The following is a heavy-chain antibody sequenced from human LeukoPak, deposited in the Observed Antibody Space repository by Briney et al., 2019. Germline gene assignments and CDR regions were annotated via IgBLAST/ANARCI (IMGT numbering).Heavy chain of an antibody. CDR2: ISSSSSYI. CDR3: AKGFVVVVSATQSSWFDP. Sequence: GGSLRLSCAASGFTFSSYAMNWVRQAPGKGLEWVSSISSSSSYIYYADSVKGRFTISRDNSKNTLYLQMNSLRAEDTAVYYCAKGFVVVVSATQSSWFDPWGQGTLVTVSS. D-gene: IGHD2-15*01. V-gene: IGHV3-21*04. J-gene: IGHJ5*02. CDR1: GFTFSSYA.